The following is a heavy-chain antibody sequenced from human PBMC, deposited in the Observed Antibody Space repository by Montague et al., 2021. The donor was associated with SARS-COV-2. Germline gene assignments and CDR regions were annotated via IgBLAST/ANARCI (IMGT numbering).Heavy chain of an antibody. V-gene: IGHV4-59*08. D-gene: IGHD2-15*01. Sequence: SETLSLTCTVSGGSISSFYWSWFRQPPGKGMELIGYISDSGSTNYNPSLTSRVTMSVDTSKNQFPLKVNSVTAADTAVYYCARHYSATLPSDYWGQGTLVTVSS. J-gene: IGHJ4*02. CDR1: GGSISSFY. CDR2: ISDSGST. CDR3: ARHYSATLPSDY.